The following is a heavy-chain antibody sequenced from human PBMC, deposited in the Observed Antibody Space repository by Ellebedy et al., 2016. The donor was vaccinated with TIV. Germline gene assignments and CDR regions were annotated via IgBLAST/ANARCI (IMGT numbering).Heavy chain of an antibody. J-gene: IGHJ6*02. CDR3: ARGKRGTMVRGVKAYYYYYGMDV. CDR2: INHSGST. D-gene: IGHD3-10*01. Sequence: SETLSLTCAVYGGSFSGYYWSWIRQPPGKGLEWIGEINHSGSTNYNPSLKSRVTVSVDPSKNQFSLKLSPVTAADTAVYYCARGKRGTMVRGVKAYYYYYGMDVWGQGTTVTVSS. CDR1: GGSFSGYY. V-gene: IGHV4-34*01.